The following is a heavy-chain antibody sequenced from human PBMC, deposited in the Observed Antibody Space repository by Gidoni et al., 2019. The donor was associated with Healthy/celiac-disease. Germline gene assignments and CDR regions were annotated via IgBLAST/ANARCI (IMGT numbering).Heavy chain of an antibody. J-gene: IGHJ2*01. V-gene: IGHV3-9*01. CDR1: GFTFDDYA. CDR3: AKSPIAAAGNWYFDL. D-gene: IGHD6-13*01. Sequence: EVQLVEPGVGLVQPGSSLILSSAASGFTFDDYAMHRVRQAPGKGLEEVSGMSWNSGSIGYADSVKGRFTISRDNAKNSLYLQMNSLRAEDTALYYCAKSPIAAAGNWYFDLWGRGTLVTVSS. CDR2: MSWNSGSI.